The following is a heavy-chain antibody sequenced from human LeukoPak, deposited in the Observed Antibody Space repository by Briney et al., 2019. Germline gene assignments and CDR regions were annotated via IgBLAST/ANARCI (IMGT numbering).Heavy chain of an antibody. CDR1: GFTFSSYD. D-gene: IGHD4-17*01. Sequence: GRSLRLSCAASGFTFSSYDMHWVRQATGKGLEWVSAIGTAGDTYYPGSVKGRFTISRENAKNSLYLQMNSLRAGDTAVYYCARGNDYGDYGAAFDIWGQGTMVTVSS. V-gene: IGHV3-13*01. J-gene: IGHJ3*02. CDR3: ARGNDYGDYGAAFDI. CDR2: IGTAGDT.